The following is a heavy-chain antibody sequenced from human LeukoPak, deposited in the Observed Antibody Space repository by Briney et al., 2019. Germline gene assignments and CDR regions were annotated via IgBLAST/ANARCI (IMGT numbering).Heavy chain of an antibody. D-gene: IGHD3-22*01. V-gene: IGHV1-69*05. Sequence: ASVKVSCKASGGTFSSYAISWVRQAPGQGLEWMGGIIPIFGTANYAQKFQGRVTITTDESTSTAYMELSSLRSEDTAVYYCARGPYYYDSSALAQFDYWGQGTLVTVSS. CDR1: GGTFSSYA. CDR2: IIPIFGTA. J-gene: IGHJ4*02. CDR3: ARGPYYYDSSALAQFDY.